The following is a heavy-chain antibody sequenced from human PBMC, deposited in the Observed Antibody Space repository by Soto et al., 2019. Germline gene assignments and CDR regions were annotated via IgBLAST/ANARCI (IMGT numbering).Heavy chain of an antibody. CDR1: GYTLMNYG. J-gene: IGHJ6*02. Sequence: ASVKVSCKASGYTLMNYGISWVRQAPGQGLEWKGWMNPNSGNTGYAQKFQGRVTMTRNTSISTAYMELSSLRSEDTAVYYCARGYYGSGSYYNNYYYYGMDVWGQGTTVTVSS. V-gene: IGHV1-8*02. CDR3: ARGYYGSGSYYNNYYYYGMDV. D-gene: IGHD3-10*01. CDR2: MNPNSGNT.